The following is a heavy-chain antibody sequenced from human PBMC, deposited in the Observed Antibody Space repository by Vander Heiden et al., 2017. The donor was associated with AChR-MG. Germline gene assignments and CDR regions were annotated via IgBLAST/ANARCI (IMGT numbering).Heavy chain of an antibody. CDR1: GGSISSSSYY. Sequence: QLQLQESGPGLVKPSETLSLTCTVSGGSISSSSYYWGWIRQPPGKGLEWMGRIYYSGRTYYNPSLKRRVTISVETSKNQFSLKLSSVTAADTAVYYCARHFYDLWSGYYIGYYYYGMDVWGQGTTVTVSS. CDR2: IYYSGRT. D-gene: IGHD3-3*01. J-gene: IGHJ6*02. CDR3: ARHFYDLWSGYYIGYYYYGMDV. V-gene: IGHV4-39*01.